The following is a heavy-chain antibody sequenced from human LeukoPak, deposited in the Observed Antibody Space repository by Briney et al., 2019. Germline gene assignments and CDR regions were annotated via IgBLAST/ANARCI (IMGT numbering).Heavy chain of an antibody. D-gene: IGHD3-22*01. CDR2: IYQNGNT. V-gene: IGHV4-30-2*01. Sequence: SETLSLTCAVSGDSISSAGSSWTWIRQPPGKGLEWIGYIYQNGNTYYNPSLKSRVTISVDKSKHQFSLRLNSVTAADTAVYYCVRRGGYDAFDVWGQGTMVTVS. CDR1: GDSISSAGSS. J-gene: IGHJ3*01. CDR3: VRRGGYDAFDV.